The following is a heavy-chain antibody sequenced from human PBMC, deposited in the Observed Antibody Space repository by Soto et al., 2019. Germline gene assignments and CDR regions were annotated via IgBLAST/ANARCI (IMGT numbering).Heavy chain of an antibody. CDR3: ARRRYCGSDCYQKYYYGMYV. CDR2: IIPILGVT. CDR1: VTTFSSYT. V-gene: IGHV1-69*02. D-gene: IGHD2-21*02. J-gene: IGHJ6*02. Sequence: QVQLVQSGAEVRKPGSSVRVSCTASVTTFSSYTVSWLRQAPGQGLEWMGRIIPILGVTNYAHKFRGRVTITAGNYANVAYMELKGLRTEDTPVYYCARRRYCGSDCYQKYYYGMYVWGQGTTVTVSS.